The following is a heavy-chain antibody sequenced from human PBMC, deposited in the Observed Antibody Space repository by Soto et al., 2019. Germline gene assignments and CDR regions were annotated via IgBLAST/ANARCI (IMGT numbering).Heavy chain of an antibody. V-gene: IGHV3-21*01. CDR1: GFTFSSYS. D-gene: IGHD2-2*01. CDR3: AIDCSSTSCYPPWFDP. CDR2: ISSSSSYI. Sequence: GSLRLSCAASGFTFSSYSMNWVRQAPGKGLEWVSSISSSSSYIYYADSVKGRFTISRDNAKNSLYLQMNSLRAEDTAVYYCAIDCSSTSCYPPWFDPWGQGTLVTVSS. J-gene: IGHJ5*02.